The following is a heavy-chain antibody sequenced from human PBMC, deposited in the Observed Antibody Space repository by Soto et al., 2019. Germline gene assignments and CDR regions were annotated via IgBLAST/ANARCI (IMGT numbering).Heavy chain of an antibody. D-gene: IGHD3-3*01. CDR1: GFTVSSNY. V-gene: IGHV3-66*01. Sequence: EVQLVESGGGLVQPGGSLRLSCAASGFTVSSNYMRWVRQAPGKGLEWVSVIYSGGSTYYADSVKGRFTISRDNSKNTLYLQMNSLRAEDTAVYYCARGGSGYPEYFQHWGQGTLVTVSS. CDR2: IYSGGST. CDR3: ARGGSGYPEYFQH. J-gene: IGHJ1*01.